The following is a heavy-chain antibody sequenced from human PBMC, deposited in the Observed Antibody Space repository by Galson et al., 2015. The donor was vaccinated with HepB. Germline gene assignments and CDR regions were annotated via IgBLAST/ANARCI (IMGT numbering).Heavy chain of an antibody. CDR2: ITGSGGTT. CDR3: AKTPMGGSIFDS. D-gene: IGHD3-10*01. J-gene: IGHJ4*02. Sequence: SLRLSCAASGFTFSDYGMTWVRQAPGKGLEWVSSITGSGGTTFYADSVKGRFTISRDNSKNTLYLQMNSLRADDTALYYCAKTPMGGSIFDSWGQGTLVTVSS. V-gene: IGHV3-23*01. CDR1: GFTFSDYG.